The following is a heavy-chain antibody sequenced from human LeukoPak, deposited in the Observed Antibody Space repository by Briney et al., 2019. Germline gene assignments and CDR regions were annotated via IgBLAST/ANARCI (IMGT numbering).Heavy chain of an antibody. CDR3: VRWGDHGDCDY. D-gene: IGHD4-17*01. J-gene: IGHJ4*02. V-gene: IGHV3-33*01. Sequence: PGGSLRLSCEASGFTFSRYGFNWVRQPPGRGLEWVAVIGNDGGDIYFGDSVKGRFSISRDNSKNTVYLQMDGLRAEDTAVYHCVRWGDHGDCDYWGQGTLVTVSS. CDR2: IGNDGGDI. CDR1: GFTFSRYG.